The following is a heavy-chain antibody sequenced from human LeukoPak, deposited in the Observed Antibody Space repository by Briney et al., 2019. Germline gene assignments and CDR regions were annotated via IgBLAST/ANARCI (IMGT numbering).Heavy chain of an antibody. J-gene: IGHJ4*02. CDR3: AREPYDSSGYYYSLADY. Sequence: GASVKVSCKASGYTFTGYYMHWVRQAPGQGLEWMGRINPNSGGTNYAQKFQGRVTMTRDTSISTAYMELSRLRSDDTAVYYCAREPYDSSGYYYSLADYWGQGTLVTVSS. CDR2: INPNSGGT. D-gene: IGHD3-22*01. V-gene: IGHV1-2*06. CDR1: GYTFTGYY.